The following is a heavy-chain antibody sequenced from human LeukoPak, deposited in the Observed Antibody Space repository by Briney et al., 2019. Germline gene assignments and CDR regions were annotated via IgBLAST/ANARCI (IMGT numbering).Heavy chain of an antibody. J-gene: IGHJ3*02. CDR3: VRRDIYTTSSWGAFDI. Sequence: PGGSLRLSCAASGFTFSSYEMNWVRQVPGRRPDWVSSISATGGEIFYADSVKGRFTISRDNSKNMVYLQMDSLRADDTALYYCVRRDIYTTSSWGAFDIWGQGTLVTVSS. CDR2: ISATGGEI. V-gene: IGHV3-23*01. D-gene: IGHD6-6*01. CDR1: GFTFSSYE.